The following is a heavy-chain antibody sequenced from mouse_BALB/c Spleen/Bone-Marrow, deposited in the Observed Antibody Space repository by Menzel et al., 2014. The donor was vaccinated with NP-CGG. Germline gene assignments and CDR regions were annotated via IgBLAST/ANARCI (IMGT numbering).Heavy chain of an antibody. J-gene: IGHJ4*01. V-gene: IGHV1S22*01. CDR2: IYPGSGGT. CDR3: TRYYGYYAMDY. D-gene: IGHD1-2*01. Sequence: LQQSGSELVRPGASVKLSCKASGYTFTSYWMHWVKQRPGQGLEWIGNIYPGSGGTNYDEKFKSKATLTVDTSSSTAYMQLSSLTSEDSAVYYCTRYYGYYAMDYWGQGTSVTVSS. CDR1: GYTFTSYW.